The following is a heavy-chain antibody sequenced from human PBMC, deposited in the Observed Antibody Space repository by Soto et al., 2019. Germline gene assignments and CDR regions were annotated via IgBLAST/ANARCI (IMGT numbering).Heavy chain of an antibody. CDR2: MNPNSGNT. CDR3: ARGNLFDYYYGMDV. CDR1: GYTFTSYD. V-gene: IGHV1-8*01. J-gene: IGHJ6*02. D-gene: IGHD3-3*01. Sequence: QVQLVQSGAEVKKPGASVKVSCKASGYTFTSYDINWVRQATGQGLERMGWMNPNSGNTGYAQKFQGRVTMTRNTSIGTAYMELSSLRSEDTAVYYCARGNLFDYYYGMDVWGQGTTVTVSS.